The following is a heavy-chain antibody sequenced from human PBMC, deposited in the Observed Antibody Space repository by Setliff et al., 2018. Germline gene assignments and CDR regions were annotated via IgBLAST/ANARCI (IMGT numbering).Heavy chain of an antibody. V-gene: IGHV3-53*01. D-gene: IGHD1-20*01. CDR3: AKDRVNDGIWEFDS. CDR2: IIQNGKT. Sequence: GESLKISCETSGFTFSDFSLTWVRQAPGKGLEWVAGIIQNGKTFYPDSMKGRFTISGDNSRNTISLQINDLRVEDTATYYCAKDRVNDGIWEFDSWGQGLLVTVSS. CDR1: GFTFSDFS. J-gene: IGHJ4*02.